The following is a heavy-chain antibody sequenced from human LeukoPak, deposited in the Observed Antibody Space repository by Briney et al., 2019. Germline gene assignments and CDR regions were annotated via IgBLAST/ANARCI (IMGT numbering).Heavy chain of an antibody. CDR2: ISASGGSA. V-gene: IGHV3-23*01. J-gene: IGHJ4*02. CDR1: GFTFSDHA. Sequence: PGGSLRLSCAASGFTFSDHAMIWVRRAPGKGLEWVSGISASGGSAFYTDSVKGRFIIHRENSANTVYLQMDSLRVDDTAEYYCARGFILVVQGAIDYWGQGVLVTVSS. CDR3: ARGFILVVQGAIDY. D-gene: IGHD2-2*02.